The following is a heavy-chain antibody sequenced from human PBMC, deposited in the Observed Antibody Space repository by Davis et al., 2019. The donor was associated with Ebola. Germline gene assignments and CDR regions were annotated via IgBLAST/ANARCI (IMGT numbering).Heavy chain of an antibody. Sequence: GESLKISCAASGFTFSDYYMSWVRQAPGKGLEWVSVIYSGGSTYYADSVKGRFTISRDNSKNTLYLQMNSLRAEDTAVYYCARGIVVVTYYYYGMDVWGQGTTVTVSS. D-gene: IGHD3-22*01. J-gene: IGHJ6*02. CDR3: ARGIVVVTYYYYGMDV. CDR1: GFTFSDYY. CDR2: IYSGGST. V-gene: IGHV3-53*01.